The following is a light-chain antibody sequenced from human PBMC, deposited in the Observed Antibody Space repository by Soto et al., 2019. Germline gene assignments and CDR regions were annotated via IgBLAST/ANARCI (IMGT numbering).Light chain of an antibody. V-gene: IGLV2-14*02. CDR3: SLYVGTNRGDV. CDR2: EVN. Sequence: QSVLTQPASVSGSRGQSITISCTTSGSDFGNYYLVSWYQHHPGKAPKLMIYEVNKRPSGVPDRFSGSKSGNTASLTVSGLQAEDEADYYCSLYVGTNRGDVFGTGTKLTVL. J-gene: IGLJ1*01. CDR1: GSDFGNYYL.